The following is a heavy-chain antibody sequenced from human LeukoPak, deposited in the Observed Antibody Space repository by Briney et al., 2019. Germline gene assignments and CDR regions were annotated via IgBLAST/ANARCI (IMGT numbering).Heavy chain of an antibody. CDR1: GFTFSSYT. CDR3: AKDRNSGYDLEY. V-gene: IGHV3-30*04. Sequence: GGSLRLSCAASGFTFSSYTMHWVRQAPGKGLEWVAFVLYDGSDQYYADSVKGRFTISRDNSKNTVYLQMNSLRTEDTAVYYCAKDRNSGYDLEYWGQGTLVTVSS. J-gene: IGHJ4*02. CDR2: VLYDGSDQ. D-gene: IGHD5-12*01.